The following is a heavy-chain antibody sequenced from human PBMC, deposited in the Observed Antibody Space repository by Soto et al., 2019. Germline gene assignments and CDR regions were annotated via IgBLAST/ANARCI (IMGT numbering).Heavy chain of an antibody. CDR1: GGTFSSYT. D-gene: IGHD2-2*01. CDR3: ARGGLKGYCSSTSCYADNWFDP. Sequence: QVQLVQSGAEVKKPGSSVKVSCKASGGTFSSYTISWVRQAPGQGLEWMGRIIPILGIANYAQKFQGRVTITADKSTSTAYMELSSLRSEDTAVYYCARGGLKGYCSSTSCYADNWFDPWGQGILVTVSS. CDR2: IIPILGIA. V-gene: IGHV1-69*02. J-gene: IGHJ5*02.